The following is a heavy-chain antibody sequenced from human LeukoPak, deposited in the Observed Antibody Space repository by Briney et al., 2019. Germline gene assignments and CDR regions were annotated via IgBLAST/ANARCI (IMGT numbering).Heavy chain of an antibody. V-gene: IGHV3-20*04. J-gene: IGHJ4*02. CDR1: GFTFDDYG. CDR3: ARGRGYSYGPTTYYFDY. D-gene: IGHD5-18*01. CDR2: INWNGGST. Sequence: PGGSLRLSCAASGFTFDDYGMSWVRQAPGKGLEWVSGINWNGGSTGYADSVKGRFTISRDNAKNSLYLQMNSLRAEDTALYYCARGRGYSYGPTTYYFDYWGQGTLVTVSS.